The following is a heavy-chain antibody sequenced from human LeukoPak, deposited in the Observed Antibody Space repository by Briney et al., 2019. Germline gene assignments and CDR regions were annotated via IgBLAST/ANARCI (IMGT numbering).Heavy chain of an antibody. CDR2: ISYDGSNK. CDR1: GFTFSSYG. Sequence: PGGSLRLSCAASGFTFSSYGMHWVRQAPGKWLEWVAIISYDGSNKYYADSVKGRFSISRDNSKNTLYLQMNSLRAEDTAVYYCAKNYGSGSPHFDYWGQGTLVTVSS. D-gene: IGHD3-10*01. CDR3: AKNYGSGSPHFDY. J-gene: IGHJ4*02. V-gene: IGHV3-30*18.